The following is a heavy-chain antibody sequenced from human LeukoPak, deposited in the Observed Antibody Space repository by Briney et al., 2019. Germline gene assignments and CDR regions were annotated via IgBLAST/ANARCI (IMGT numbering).Heavy chain of an antibody. CDR3: AKAPTYYYGSGSYFDY. J-gene: IGHJ4*02. D-gene: IGHD3-10*01. V-gene: IGHV3-23*01. CDR2: VSSSGST. CDR1: GFTFSSYA. Sequence: GGSLRLSCAASGFTFSSYAMSWVRQAPGKGLEWVSTVSSSGSTHFADSVKGRFTISRDNSKNTLYLQMNSLRAEDTAIYYCAKAPTYYYGSGSYFDYWGQGTLVTVSS.